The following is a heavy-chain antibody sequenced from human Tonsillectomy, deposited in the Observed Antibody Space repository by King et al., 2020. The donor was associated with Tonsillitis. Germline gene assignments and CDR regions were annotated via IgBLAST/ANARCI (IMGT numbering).Heavy chain of an antibody. J-gene: IGHJ6*02. CDR2: ITISSTYI. CDR3: ARDPGDGLYCMDV. D-gene: IGHD5-24*01. V-gene: IGHV3-21*01. Sequence: VQLVESGGGLVKPGGSLRLSCAASGFTFTSYSMNWVRQAPGKGLEWVSSITISSTYIYYADSMKGRFTISRDNTKNSLYLQMNSLRAEDTAVYYCARDPGDGLYCMDVWGQGTTVTVSS. CDR1: GFTFTSYS.